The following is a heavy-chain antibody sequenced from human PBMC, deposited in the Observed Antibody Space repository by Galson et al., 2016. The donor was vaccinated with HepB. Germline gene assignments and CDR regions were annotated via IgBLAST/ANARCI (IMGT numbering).Heavy chain of an antibody. V-gene: IGHV3-23*01. CDR1: GLTFSNYA. CDR2: ISGSGARSTSGAT. D-gene: IGHD3-10*01. CDR3: AREVAPVGIAMIRH. Sequence: SLRLSCAVSGLTFSNYAMSWVRQAPGKGLEWVSAISGSGARSTSGATYYADSVKGRFTISRDNSKSTLYLQMNTLRPEDTAVYYCAREVAPVGIAMIRHWGQGTLVTVSS. J-gene: IGHJ4*02.